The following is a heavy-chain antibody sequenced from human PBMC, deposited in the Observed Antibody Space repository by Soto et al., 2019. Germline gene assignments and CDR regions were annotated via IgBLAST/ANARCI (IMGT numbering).Heavy chain of an antibody. CDR3: VQGACLDY. J-gene: IGHJ4*02. CDR2: IRGSSGST. Sequence: EVQLLESGGGLVQPGGSLRLSCAASGFTFSTFDMTWVRQPPGKGLEWVSLIRGSSGSTYYADSVKGRFTISKDISKNSLSLQMNSLRAEATALNFCVQGACLDYWGQGNMVTVSP. V-gene: IGHV3-23*01. CDR1: GFTFSTFD.